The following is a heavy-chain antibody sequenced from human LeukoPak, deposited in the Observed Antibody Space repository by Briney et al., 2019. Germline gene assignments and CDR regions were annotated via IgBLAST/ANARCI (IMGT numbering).Heavy chain of an antibody. CDR2: IIPIFGTA. Sequence: RASVNVSCKASGGTFSSYAISWVRQAPGQGLEWMGGIIPIFGTANYAQKFQGRVTITADESTSTAYIELSSLRSEDTAVYYCARATNFYYYYGMGVWGQGTTVTVSS. D-gene: IGHD1-26*01. CDR3: ARATNFYYYYGMGV. J-gene: IGHJ6*02. V-gene: IGHV1-69*01. CDR1: GGTFSSYA.